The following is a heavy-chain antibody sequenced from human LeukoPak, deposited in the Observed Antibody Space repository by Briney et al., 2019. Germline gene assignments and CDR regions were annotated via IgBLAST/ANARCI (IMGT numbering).Heavy chain of an antibody. D-gene: IGHD6-6*01. CDR2: INHSGST. Sequence: PSETLSLTCAVYGGSFSGYYWSWIRQPPGKGLEWIGEINHSGSTNYNPSLKSRVTISVDTSKNQFSLKLSSVTAADTAVYYCASSFIAARNWFDPWGQGTLVTVSS. CDR1: GGSFSGYY. V-gene: IGHV4-34*01. CDR3: ASSFIAARNWFDP. J-gene: IGHJ5*02.